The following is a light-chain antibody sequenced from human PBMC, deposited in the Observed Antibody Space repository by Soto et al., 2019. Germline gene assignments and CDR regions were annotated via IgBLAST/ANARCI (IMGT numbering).Light chain of an antibody. CDR1: QSVSAN. CDR2: GAS. Sequence: EIVMTMSPATLSVYPGERATLSCRASQSVSANLAWYQHKPGQAPRLLIYGASTRATGIPARFRGSWFGTEFTLTICSLQSEDFAVYWCQQYIVWPTFCQVTKVDVK. CDR3: QQYIVWPT. J-gene: IGKJ1*01. V-gene: IGKV3-15*01.